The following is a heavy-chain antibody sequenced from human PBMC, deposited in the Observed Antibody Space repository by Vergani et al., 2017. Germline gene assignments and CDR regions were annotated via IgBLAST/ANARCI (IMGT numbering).Heavy chain of an antibody. D-gene: IGHD1-26*01. V-gene: IGHV4-59*01. CDR2: IYYSGST. CDR1: GGSISSYY. CDR3: ASSYGRYYYYYLDV. Sequence: QVQLQESGPGLVKPSETLSLTCTVSGGSISSYYWSWIRQPPGKGLEWIGYIYYSGSTNYNPSLKSRVTILVDTSKNQFSLKLSSVTAADTAVYYCASSYGRYYYYYLDVWGKGTTVTVSS. J-gene: IGHJ6*03.